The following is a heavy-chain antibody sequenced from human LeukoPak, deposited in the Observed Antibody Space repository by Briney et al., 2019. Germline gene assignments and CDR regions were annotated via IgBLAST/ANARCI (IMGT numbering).Heavy chain of an antibody. V-gene: IGHV4-34*01. CDR1: GVSFSGYY. J-gene: IGHJ3*02. D-gene: IGHD3-10*02. Sequence: TSETLSLTCAVYGVSFSGYYWSWIRQPPGKGLEWIGEINHSRSTNYNPSLKSRVTISVDTSKNQFSLKLSSVTAADTAVYYCARGESITMFGVPLDAFDIWGQGTMVTVSS. CDR2: INHSRST. CDR3: ARGESITMFGVPLDAFDI.